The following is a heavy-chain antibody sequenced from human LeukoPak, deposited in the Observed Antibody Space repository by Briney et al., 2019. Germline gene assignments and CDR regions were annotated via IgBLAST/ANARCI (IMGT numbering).Heavy chain of an antibody. CDR1: GGSFRDYA. Sequence: SVKVSCKASGGSFRDYAISWVRRAPGQGLQLVGGFVPMFGTANYAQQLQGRVTITADESTTTVYMELNRLRSEDTAVYYCARDLAAAGIGEFDSWGQGTLVTVSS. J-gene: IGHJ4*02. D-gene: IGHD6-13*01. CDR3: ARDLAAAGIGEFDS. CDR2: FVPMFGTA. V-gene: IGHV1-69*13.